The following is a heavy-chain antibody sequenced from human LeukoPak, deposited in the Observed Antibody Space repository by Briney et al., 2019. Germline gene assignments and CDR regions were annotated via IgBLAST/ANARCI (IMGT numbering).Heavy chain of an antibody. V-gene: IGHV3-7*04. CDR2: IKQDGSEK. CDR1: GFTFSSYW. D-gene: IGHD1-26*01. J-gene: IGHJ4*02. CDR3: AGGVDWELLGIDY. Sequence: GGSLRLSCAASGFTFSSYWMSWVRQAPGKGLEWEANIKQDGSEKYYVDSVKGRFTISRDNAKNSLYLQMNSLRAEDTAVYYCAGGVDWELLGIDYWGQGTLVTVSS.